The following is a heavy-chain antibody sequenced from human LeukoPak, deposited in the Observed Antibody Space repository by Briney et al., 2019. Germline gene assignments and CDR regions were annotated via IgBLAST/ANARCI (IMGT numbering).Heavy chain of an antibody. V-gene: IGHV1-2*02. D-gene: IGHD3-3*01. CDR2: INPNSGGT. J-gene: IGHJ6*02. CDR1: GYTFTGYY. Sequence: ASVKVSCKASGYTFTGYYMHWVRQAPGQGLEWMGWINPNSGGTNYAQKFQGRVTMTRDTSISTAYMELSRLRSDDTAVYYCARELRFLEWSLNKDYYYYGMDVWGQGTTVTVSS. CDR3: ARELRFLEWSLNKDYYYYGMDV.